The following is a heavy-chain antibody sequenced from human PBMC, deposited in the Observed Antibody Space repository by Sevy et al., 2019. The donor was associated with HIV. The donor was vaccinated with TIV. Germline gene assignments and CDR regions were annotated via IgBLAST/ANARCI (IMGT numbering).Heavy chain of an antibody. D-gene: IGHD2-15*01. V-gene: IGHV5-51*01. CDR3: ARHFGGGYYYYYMDV. CDR2: IYPGDSDT. CDR1: GYSFTSYW. Sequence: GESLKISCKGSGYSFTSYWIGWERQMPGKGLEWVGIIYPGDSDTRYSPSYQGQVTISAAKSISTAYLQWSSLKASDTAMYYCARHFGGGYYYYYMDVWGKRTTVTVSS. J-gene: IGHJ6*03.